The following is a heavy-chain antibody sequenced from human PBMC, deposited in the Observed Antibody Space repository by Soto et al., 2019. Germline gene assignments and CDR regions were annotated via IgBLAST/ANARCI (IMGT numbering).Heavy chain of an antibody. J-gene: IGHJ6*02. CDR3: ARTGVRGVPYYSYGMDV. Sequence: EVQLVESGGGLVKPGGSLRLSCAASGFTFSSYSMNWVRQAPGKGLEWVSSISSSSSYIYYADSVKGRFTISRDNAKNSLYLQMNSLRAEDTAVYYCARTGVRGVPYYSYGMDVWGQGTTVTVSS. D-gene: IGHD3-10*01. CDR2: ISSSSSYI. V-gene: IGHV3-21*01. CDR1: GFTFSSYS.